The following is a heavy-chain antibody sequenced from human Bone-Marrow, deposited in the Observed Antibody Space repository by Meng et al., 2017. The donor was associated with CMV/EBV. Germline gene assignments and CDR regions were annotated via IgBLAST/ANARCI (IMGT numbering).Heavy chain of an antibody. Sequence: GESLKISCAASGFSFSGHAMHWVRQAPGEGLEWVASIKEDGSEKDYVDSVKGRFTISRDNAKNSLYLQMNSLRAEDTAVYYCARDLGEYYDFRSAYYYYGMDVWGQGTTVTVSS. V-gene: IGHV3-7*01. J-gene: IGHJ6*02. CDR1: GFSFSGHA. D-gene: IGHD3-3*01. CDR3: ARDLGEYYDFRSAYYYYGMDV. CDR2: IKEDGSEK.